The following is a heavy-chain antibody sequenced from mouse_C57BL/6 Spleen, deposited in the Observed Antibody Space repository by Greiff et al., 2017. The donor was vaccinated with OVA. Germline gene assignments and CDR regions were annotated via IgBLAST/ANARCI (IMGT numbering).Heavy chain of an antibody. J-gene: IGHJ4*01. CDR1: GYTFTSYW. D-gene: IGHD2-9*01. Sequence: QVHVKQPGAELVRPGTSVKLSCKASGYTFTSYWMHWVKQRPGQGLEWIGVIDPSDSYTNYNQKFKGKATLTVDTSSSTAYMQLSSLTSEDSAVYYCARRGPYYGYDDAMDYWGQGTSVTVSS. CDR3: ARRGPYYGYDDAMDY. V-gene: IGHV1-59*01. CDR2: IDPSDSYT.